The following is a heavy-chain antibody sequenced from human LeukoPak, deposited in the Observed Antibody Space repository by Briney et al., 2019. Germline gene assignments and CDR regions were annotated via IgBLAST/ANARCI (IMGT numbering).Heavy chain of an antibody. D-gene: IGHD3-10*01. J-gene: IGHJ5*02. CDR3: ARRGRITMVRGARTNWFDP. CDR1: GGSFSVYY. CDR2: INDSGRT. V-gene: IGHV4-34*01. Sequence: PSETLSLTCAAYGGSFSVYYWSWIRQPPGKGLEWIGEINDSGRTNYNPSLKSRVTISVDTSKNQFSLKLSSVTAADTAVYYCARRGRITMVRGARTNWFDPWGQGTLVTVSS.